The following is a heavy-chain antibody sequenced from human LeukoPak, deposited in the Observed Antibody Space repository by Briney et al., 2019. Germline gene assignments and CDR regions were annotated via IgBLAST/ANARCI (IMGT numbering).Heavy chain of an antibody. CDR3: AREGVYNSPFGS. J-gene: IGHJ4*02. CDR2: MYRGGSR. V-gene: IGHV3-53*01. Sequence: GGSLRLSYAASGFIVSNNFMSWVRQAPGKGPEWVSVMYRGGSRDYADSVKGRFTISRDNSKNTMYLQMDSLRVEDTAIYYCAREGVYNSPFGSWGRGTLVTVSS. D-gene: IGHD1-1*01. CDR1: GFIVSNNF.